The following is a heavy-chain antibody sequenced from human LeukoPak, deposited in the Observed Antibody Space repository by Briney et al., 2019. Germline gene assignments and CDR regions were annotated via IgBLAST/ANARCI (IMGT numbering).Heavy chain of an antibody. V-gene: IGHV1-2*02. CDR3: ARRGIQLHSPPGFDY. Sequence: ASVKVSCKASGYTFTGYYMHWVRQAPGQGLEWMGWINPNSGGTNYAQKFQGRVTMTRDTSVSTAYMELSRLRSDDTAVYYCARRGIQLHSPPGFDYWGQGTLVTVSS. J-gene: IGHJ4*02. D-gene: IGHD5-18*01. CDR2: INPNSGGT. CDR1: GYTFTGYY.